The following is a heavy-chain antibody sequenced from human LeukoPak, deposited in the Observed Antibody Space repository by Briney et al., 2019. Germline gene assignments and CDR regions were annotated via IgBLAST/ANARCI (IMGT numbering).Heavy chain of an antibody. D-gene: IGHD2-15*01. V-gene: IGHV2-5*02. CDR3: AHSRGVVVVGYYYHGLDV. CDR2: IYWDDDK. J-gene: IGHJ6*04. CDR1: GFSLNTSGVG. Sequence: SGPTLVKPTQTLTLTCSLSGFSLNTSGVGVSWIRQPPGKALEWLGLIYWDDDKRYSPSLKSRLTITKETSKNQVVLTMTNMDPVDIATYYCAHSRGVVVVGYYYHGLDVWGKGTTVTVSS.